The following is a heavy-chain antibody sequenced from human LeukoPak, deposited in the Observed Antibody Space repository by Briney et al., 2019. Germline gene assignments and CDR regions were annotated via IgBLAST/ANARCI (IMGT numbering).Heavy chain of an antibody. CDR3: ARVGEYYDSSGYPHYYFDY. CDR1: GGSISSGDYY. J-gene: IGHJ4*02. D-gene: IGHD3-22*01. Sequence: SEPLSLTCTVSGGSISSGDYYWSWIRQPPGKGLEWIGYIYYSGSTYYNPSLKSRVTISVDTSKNQFSLKLSSVTAADTAVYYCARVGEYYDSSGYPHYYFDYWGQGTLVTVSS. V-gene: IGHV4-30-4*01. CDR2: IYYSGST.